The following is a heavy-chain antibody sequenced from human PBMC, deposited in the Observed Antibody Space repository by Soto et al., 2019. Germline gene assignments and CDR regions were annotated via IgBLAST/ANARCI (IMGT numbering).Heavy chain of an antibody. J-gene: IGHJ6*02. Sequence: GESLKISCKGSGYSFDSFWIGWVRQMPGKGLEWMGLIYPGDSETRYSPSFQGQVTISADKSTNTAYLQWSSLKASDTAMYYCARPNAYSSSWYNYYGMDVWGQGTTVTVS. CDR3: ARPNAYSSSWYNYYGMDV. V-gene: IGHV5-51*01. CDR1: GYSFDSFW. D-gene: IGHD6-13*01. CDR2: IYPGDSET.